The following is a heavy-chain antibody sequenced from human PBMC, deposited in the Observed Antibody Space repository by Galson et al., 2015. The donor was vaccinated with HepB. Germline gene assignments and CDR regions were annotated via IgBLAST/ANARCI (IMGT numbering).Heavy chain of an antibody. D-gene: IGHD1-26*01. CDR1: GFTFSSYA. Sequence: SLRLSCAASGFTFSSYAMHWVRQAPGKGLEWVAVISYDGSNKYYADSVKGRFTISRDNSKNTLYLQMNSLRAEDTAVYYCARSQWELLPGFCDYWGQGTLVTVSS. CDR3: ARSQWELLPGFCDY. J-gene: IGHJ4*02. CDR2: ISYDGSNK. V-gene: IGHV3-30-3*01.